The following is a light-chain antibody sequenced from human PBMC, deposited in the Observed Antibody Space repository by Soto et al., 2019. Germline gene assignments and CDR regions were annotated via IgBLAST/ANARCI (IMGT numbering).Light chain of an antibody. CDR3: CSYAGSYIFV. Sequence: QSALIQPRSVSGSPGQSVTISCTGTSSDVGTHNYVSWYRQHPGKAPKLMISDVSKRPSGVPDRFSGSKSDNTASLTISGLQAEDEGDYYCCSYAGSYIFVFGTGTKLTVL. CDR1: SSDVGTHNY. V-gene: IGLV2-11*01. J-gene: IGLJ1*01. CDR2: DVS.